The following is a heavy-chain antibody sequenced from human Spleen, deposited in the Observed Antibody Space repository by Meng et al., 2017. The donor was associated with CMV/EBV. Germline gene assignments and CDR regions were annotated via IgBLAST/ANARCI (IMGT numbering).Heavy chain of an antibody. D-gene: IGHD3-3*01. CDR3: AKGSGYYQENWFDP. CDR1: GFTFSSYA. Sequence: GESLKISCAASGFTFSSYAMHWVRQAPGKGLEWVAVISYDGSNKYYADSVKGRFTISRDNSKNTLYLQMNSLRAEDTAMYYCAKGSGYYQENWFDPWDQGTLVTVS. J-gene: IGHJ5*02. CDR2: ISYDGSNK. V-gene: IGHV3-30*04.